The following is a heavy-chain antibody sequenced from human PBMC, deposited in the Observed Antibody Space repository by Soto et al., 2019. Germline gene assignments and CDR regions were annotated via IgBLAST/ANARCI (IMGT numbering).Heavy chain of an antibody. CDR3: ARRIVATETFDY. J-gene: IGHJ4*02. CDR2: ISYSENT. CDR1: GGSISSRSYS. D-gene: IGHD5-12*01. V-gene: IGHV4-39*01. Sequence: SETLSLTCSVSGGSISSRSYSWGWIRQPPGKGLEWIGPISYSENTYYNTSLKSRVTISVDTSKNQFSLTVTSVTAADTAVYYCARRIVATETFDYWGQGTLVTVSS.